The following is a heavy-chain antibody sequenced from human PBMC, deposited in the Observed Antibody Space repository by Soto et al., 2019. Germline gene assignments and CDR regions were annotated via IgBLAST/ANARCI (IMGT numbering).Heavy chain of an antibody. V-gene: IGHV1-69*01. CDR1: GGTFSSYA. CDR2: SIPIFGTA. Sequence: QVQLVQSGAEVKKPGSSVKVSCKASGGTFSSYAISWVRQAPGQGLEWMGGSIPIFGTANYAQKFQGRVTITADEATSTAYMELSSLRSEDTAVYYCARSYYYDSSGSGHFDYWGQGTLVHVSS. D-gene: IGHD3-22*01. CDR3: ARSYYYDSSGSGHFDY. J-gene: IGHJ4*02.